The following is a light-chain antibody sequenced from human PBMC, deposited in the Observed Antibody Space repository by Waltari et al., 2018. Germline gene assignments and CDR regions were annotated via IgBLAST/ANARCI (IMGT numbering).Light chain of an antibody. V-gene: IGLV2-8*01. J-gene: IGLJ3*02. Sequence: QSALTQPPSASGSPGQSVPISCTGSSSDIGNYDYVAWYQQRPDHAPELLIDEVTKRPSWVPDRFSGSKSGNTASLTVSGLQAADEADYYCSSYAGSSVWVFGGGTKLTVV. CDR1: SSDIGNYDY. CDR2: EVT. CDR3: SSYAGSSVWV.